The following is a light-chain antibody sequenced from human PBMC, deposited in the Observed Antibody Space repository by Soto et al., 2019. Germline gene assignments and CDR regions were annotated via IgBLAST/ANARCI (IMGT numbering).Light chain of an antibody. CDR2: EVN. V-gene: IGLV2-8*01. CDR1: SSDVGGYNY. CDR3: SSYAGSSNV. Sequence: QSVLTQSPSASGSPGHSVSISCTGTSSDVGGYNYVSWYQQHPGKAPKLMIYEVNKRPSGVPDRFSGSKSGNTASLTVSGLQAEDEADYYCSSYAGSSNVFGTGTKVTVL. J-gene: IGLJ1*01.